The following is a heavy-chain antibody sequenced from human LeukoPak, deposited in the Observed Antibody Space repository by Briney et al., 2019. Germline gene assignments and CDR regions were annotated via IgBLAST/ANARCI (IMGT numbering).Heavy chain of an antibody. J-gene: IGHJ4*02. V-gene: IGHV4-61*02. CDR1: GGSISSGSYY. Sequence: PSQTLSLTCSVSGGSISSGSYYWSWIRQPAGKGLEWIGRIYTSGSTNYNPSLKSRVTISVDTSKNQFSLKLSSVTAADTAVYYCARGGYYDSSGYYDHDYWGQGTLVTVSS. D-gene: IGHD3-22*01. CDR2: IYTSGST. CDR3: ARGGYYDSSGYYDHDY.